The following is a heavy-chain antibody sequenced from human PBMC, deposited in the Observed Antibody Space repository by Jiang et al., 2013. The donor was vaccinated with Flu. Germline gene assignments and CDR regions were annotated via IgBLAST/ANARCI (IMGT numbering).Heavy chain of an antibody. CDR2: VVDSENI. CDR1: GGSISNYH. Sequence: GPGLVKPSETLSLTCDVSGGSISNYHWNWIRQPAGKGLEWIGRVVDSENINYNPSLRSRVTMSVDTSKNQFSLILTSVTAADTAVYYCASSRLRAGSVDFWGQGTLVIVSS. D-gene: IGHD6-13*01. V-gene: IGHV4-4*07. CDR3: ASSRLRAGSVDF. J-gene: IGHJ4*02.